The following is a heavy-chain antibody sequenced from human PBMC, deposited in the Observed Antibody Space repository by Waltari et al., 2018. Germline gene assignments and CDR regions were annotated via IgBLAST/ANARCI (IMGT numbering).Heavy chain of an antibody. CDR2: IWYDGSNK. J-gene: IGHJ3*02. CDR3: ANEGRMATEGAFDI. V-gene: IGHV3-33*06. Sequence: QVQLVESGGGVVQPGRSLRLSCAASGFTFSSSGMHWVRQAPGKGLEWVAVIWYDGSNKYYADSVKGRFTISRDNSKNTLYLQMNSLRAEDTAVYYCANEGRMATEGAFDIWGQGTMVTVSS. CDR1: GFTFSSSG. D-gene: IGHD5-12*01.